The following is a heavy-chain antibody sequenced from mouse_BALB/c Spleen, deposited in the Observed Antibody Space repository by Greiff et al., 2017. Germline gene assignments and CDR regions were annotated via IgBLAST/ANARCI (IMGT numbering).Heavy chain of an antibody. CDR3: ARLYDGYPYAMDY. Sequence: EVKLLESGGGLVQPGGSLKLSCAASGFDFSRYWMSWVRQAPGKGLEWIGEINPDSSTINYTPSLKDKFIISRDNAKNTLYLQMSKVRSEDTALYYCARLYDGYPYAMDYWGQGTSVTVSS. D-gene: IGHD2-3*01. J-gene: IGHJ4*01. CDR1: GFDFSRYW. CDR2: INPDSSTI. V-gene: IGHV4-1*02.